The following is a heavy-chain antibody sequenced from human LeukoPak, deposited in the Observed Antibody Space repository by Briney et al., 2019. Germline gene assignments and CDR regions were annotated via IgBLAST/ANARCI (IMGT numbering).Heavy chain of an antibody. V-gene: IGHV3-53*01. J-gene: IGHJ3*02. Sequence: PGGSLRLSCAASGFLVSDGYMSWVRQAPGKGLEWASTISDAGITYYADSVKGRFTISRDNSKNTLYLQMNNLRVEDTAVYYCARVFNIWGQGTMVTVSS. CDR1: GFLVSDGY. CDR2: ISDAGIT. CDR3: ARVFNI.